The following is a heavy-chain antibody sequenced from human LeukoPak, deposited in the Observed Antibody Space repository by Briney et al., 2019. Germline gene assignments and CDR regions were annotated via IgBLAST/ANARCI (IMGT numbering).Heavy chain of an antibody. CDR3: AKRGAEVGATVAPGDY. Sequence: GGSLRLSCAASELTVTSNYMSWVRQAPGKGLQWVSVIYPGGDIYYADSVKGRFIISRDNSKNTLYLQMNSLRAEDTAVYYCAKRGAEVGATVAPGDYWGQGTLVTVSS. D-gene: IGHD1-26*01. CDR1: ELTVTSNY. V-gene: IGHV3-53*01. J-gene: IGHJ4*02. CDR2: IYPGGDI.